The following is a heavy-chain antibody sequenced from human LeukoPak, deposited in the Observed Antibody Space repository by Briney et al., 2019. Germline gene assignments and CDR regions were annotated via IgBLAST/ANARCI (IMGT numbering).Heavy chain of an antibody. D-gene: IGHD3-10*01. CDR3: AREGGFYGSGSYPGNYYYYGMDV. CDR2: ISAYNGNT. V-gene: IGHV1-18*01. J-gene: IGHJ6*02. Sequence: APVKVSCKAAGYTFTSYGISWVRQAPGQGLEWMGWISAYNGNTNYAQKLQGRVTMTTDTSTSTAYMELRSLRSDDTAVYYCAREGGFYGSGSYPGNYYYYGMDVWGQGTTVTVSS. CDR1: GYTFTSYG.